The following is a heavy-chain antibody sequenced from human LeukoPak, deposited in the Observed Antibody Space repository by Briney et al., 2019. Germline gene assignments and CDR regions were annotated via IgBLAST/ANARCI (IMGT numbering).Heavy chain of an antibody. CDR1: GFTFSSYA. CDR3: AKASRNGSGSYYAEY. CDR2: ISGSGGST. J-gene: IGHJ4*02. D-gene: IGHD3-10*01. V-gene: IGHV3-23*01. Sequence: GGSLRHSCAASGFTFSSYAMSWVRQAPGKGLEWVSGISGSGGSTYYADSVKGRFTISRDNSKKTLYLQMNSLRAEDTAVYYCAKASRNGSGSYYAEYWGQGTLVTVSS.